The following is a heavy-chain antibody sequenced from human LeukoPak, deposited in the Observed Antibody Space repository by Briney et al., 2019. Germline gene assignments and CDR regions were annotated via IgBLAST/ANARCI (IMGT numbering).Heavy chain of an antibody. CDR2: IYPGDSDT. CDR1: GYSFTSYW. J-gene: IGHJ4*02. D-gene: IGHD6-6*01. V-gene: IGHV5-51*01. CDR3: ARHQPAEDEYSSLGPSDY. Sequence: PGESLKISCKGSGYSFTSYWIGWVRQMPGKGLEWMGIIYPGDSDTRYSPSFQGQVTISADKSISTAYLQWSSLKASDTAMYYCARHQPAEDEYSSLGPSDYWGQGTLVTVSS.